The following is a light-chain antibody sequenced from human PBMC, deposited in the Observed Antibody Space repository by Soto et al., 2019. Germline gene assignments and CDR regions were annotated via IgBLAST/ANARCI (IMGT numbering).Light chain of an antibody. CDR2: DVT. V-gene: IGLV2-14*03. CDR3: SSYRRASTYV. CDR1: SSVVGGYNY. Sequence: QSALTQPASVSGSPGQSITVSCTGTSSVVGGYNYVSWYQQHPGKAPRLMIYDVTSRPSGVSNRFSGSKSGNTASLTISGLQAEDEADYYCSSYRRASTYVFGTGTKVTDL. J-gene: IGLJ1*01.